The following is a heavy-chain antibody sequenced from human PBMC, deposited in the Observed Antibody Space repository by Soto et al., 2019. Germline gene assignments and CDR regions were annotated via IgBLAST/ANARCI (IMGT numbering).Heavy chain of an antibody. J-gene: IGHJ4*02. CDR3: AKASGSYYLLLDY. D-gene: IGHD1-26*01. V-gene: IGHV3-30*18. Sequence: VQLVESGGGVVQPGRSLRLSCAASGFTFSSYGMHWVRQAPGKGLEWVAVISYDGSNKYYADSVKGRFTISRDNSKNTLYLQMNSLRAEDTAVYYCAKASGSYYLLLDYWGQGTLVTVSS. CDR2: ISYDGSNK. CDR1: GFTFSSYG.